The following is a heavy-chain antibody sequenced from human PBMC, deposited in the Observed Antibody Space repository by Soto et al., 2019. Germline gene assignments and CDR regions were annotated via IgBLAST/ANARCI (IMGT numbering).Heavy chain of an antibody. CDR1: GFSFSDAW. D-gene: IGHD3-16*01. CDR3: TTQVGGEDIYFDY. Sequence: EVHLVESGGVLVQPGGSLRLSCSASGFSFSDAWMIWFRHAPGNVLQLFCRIKSKSDGETTDYAAPVKFRFAIARDDSKKTVYLRMNSPKTEDPATYFCTTQVGGEDIYFDYCGPGTMVAVSS. CDR2: IKSKSDGETT. V-gene: IGHV3-15*01. J-gene: IGHJ4*02.